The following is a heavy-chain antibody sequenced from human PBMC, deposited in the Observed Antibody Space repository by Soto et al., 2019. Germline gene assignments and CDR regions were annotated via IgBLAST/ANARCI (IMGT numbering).Heavy chain of an antibody. Sequence: QVQLVQSGAEVKKPGSSVKVSCKASGGTFSSYRINWVRQAPGQGLEWVGGIVPIYRTADYVQKFQGRVTITADESARTSYMALRSLKAQDTAVYYCVRDSGAKLSSSWGQGTLVTVSS. J-gene: IGHJ4*02. CDR2: IVPIYRTA. CDR1: GGTFSSYR. D-gene: IGHD6-13*01. V-gene: IGHV1-69*01. CDR3: VRDSGAKLSSS.